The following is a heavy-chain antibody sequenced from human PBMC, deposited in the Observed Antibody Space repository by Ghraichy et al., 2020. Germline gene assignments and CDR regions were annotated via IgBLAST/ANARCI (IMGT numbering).Heavy chain of an antibody. CDR1: GFTFSSYA. CDR3: ARSPYYDILTGYHYFDY. Sequence: ESLNISCAASGFTFSSYAMHWIRQAPGKGLEYVSAISSNGGSTYYANSVKGRFTISRDNSKNTLYLQMGSLRAEDMAVYYCARSPYYDILTGYHYFDYWGQGTLVTVSS. V-gene: IGHV3-64*01. CDR2: ISSNGGST. J-gene: IGHJ4*02. D-gene: IGHD3-9*01.